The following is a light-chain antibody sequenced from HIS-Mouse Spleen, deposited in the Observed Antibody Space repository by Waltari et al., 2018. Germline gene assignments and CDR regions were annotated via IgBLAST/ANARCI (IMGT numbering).Light chain of an antibody. Sequence: QSALTQPPSVSGSPGQSVTISCTGTSSDVGRYNRVSWYQQPPGTAPKLMIYEVSNRPSGVPDRFSGSKSGNTASLTISGLQAEDEADYYCSSYTSSSTVFGTGTKVTV. CDR1: SSDVGRYNR. CDR2: EVS. J-gene: IGLJ1*01. V-gene: IGLV2-18*02. CDR3: SSYTSSSTV.